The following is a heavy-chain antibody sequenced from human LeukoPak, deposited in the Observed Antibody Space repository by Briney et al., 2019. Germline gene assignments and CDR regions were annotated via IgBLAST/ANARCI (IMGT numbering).Heavy chain of an antibody. V-gene: IGHV4-59*01. J-gene: IGHJ3*02. CDR1: GGSISSYY. CDR3: ARGPYYADTPGAFDI. CDR2: IYYSGST. D-gene: IGHD2/OR15-2a*01. Sequence: PSETLSLTCTVSGGSISSYYWSWIRQPPGKGLEGIGYIYYSGSTNYNPSLKRRVTISVDTSKNQFSLKLSSVTAADTAVYYCARGPYYADTPGAFDIWGQGTMVTVSS.